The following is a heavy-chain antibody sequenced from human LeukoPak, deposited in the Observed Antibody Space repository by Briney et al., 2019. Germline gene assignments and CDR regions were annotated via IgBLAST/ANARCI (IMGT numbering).Heavy chain of an antibody. CDR1: GYSFTSYW. Sequence: GESLKISCKGSGYSFTSYWIGWVRQMPGKGLEWMGIIYPGDSDTRYSPSIQGQVTISADKSISTAYPQWSSLKASDTAMYYCATHEGSGYWAFDYWGQGTLVTVSS. CDR3: ATHEGSGYWAFDY. CDR2: IYPGDSDT. J-gene: IGHJ4*02. D-gene: IGHD3-22*01. V-gene: IGHV5-51*01.